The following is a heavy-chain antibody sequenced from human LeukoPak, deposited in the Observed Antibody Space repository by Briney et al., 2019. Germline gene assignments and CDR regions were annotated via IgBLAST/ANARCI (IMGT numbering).Heavy chain of an antibody. Sequence: GGSLRLSCAASGFTFTSYGMSWVRQAPGKGLEWVSAISGSGGSTYYADSVKGRFTISRDNSKNTLYLQMNSLRAEDTAVYYCANSDLRSPDYWGQGTLVTVSS. CDR2: ISGSGGST. D-gene: IGHD5-12*01. J-gene: IGHJ4*02. CDR1: GFTFTSYG. V-gene: IGHV3-23*01. CDR3: ANSDLRSPDY.